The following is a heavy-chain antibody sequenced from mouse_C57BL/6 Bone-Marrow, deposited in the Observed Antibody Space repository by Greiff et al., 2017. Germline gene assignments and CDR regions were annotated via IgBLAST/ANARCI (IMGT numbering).Heavy chain of an antibody. V-gene: IGHV1-81*01. D-gene: IGHD3-2*02. CDR2: IYPRSGNT. CDR1: GYTFTSYG. Sequence: VQLQESGAELARPGASVKLSCKASGYTFTSYGISWVKQRTGQGLEWIGEIYPRSGNTYYNEKFKGKATLTADKSSSTAYMELRSLTSEDSAVYFCARSPAQATGAYWGQGTLVTVSA. CDR3: ARSPAQATGAY. J-gene: IGHJ3*01.